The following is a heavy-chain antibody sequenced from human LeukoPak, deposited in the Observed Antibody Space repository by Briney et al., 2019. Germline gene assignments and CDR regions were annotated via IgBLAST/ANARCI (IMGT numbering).Heavy chain of an antibody. CDR3: ARGYSSSWFDFDY. V-gene: IGHV3-48*01. CDR2: ISSSSSTI. CDR1: GFTLSSYS. Sequence: PGGSLRLSCAAPGFTLSSYSMNWVRQAPGKGLEWVSYISSSSSTIYYADSVKGRFTISRDNAKNSLYLQMNSLRAEDTAVYYCARGYSSSWFDFDYWGQGTLVTVSS. J-gene: IGHJ4*02. D-gene: IGHD6-13*01.